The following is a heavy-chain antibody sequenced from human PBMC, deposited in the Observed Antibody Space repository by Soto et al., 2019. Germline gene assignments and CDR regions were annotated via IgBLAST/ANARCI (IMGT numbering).Heavy chain of an antibody. CDR2: IGVAGDT. J-gene: IGHJ4*02. CDR3: ASGGWGSSWYEGGSRIDY. V-gene: IGHV3-13*01. D-gene: IGHD6-13*01. CDR1: GFTFSSYD. Sequence: EVQLVESGGGLVQPGGSLRLSCAASGFTFSSYDMHWVRQVAGKGLEWVSAIGVAGDTYYPDSVKGRFTISRENAKNSLHLQMNSLRGEDTAVYYCASGGWGSSWYEGGSRIDYWGQGTLVTVSS.